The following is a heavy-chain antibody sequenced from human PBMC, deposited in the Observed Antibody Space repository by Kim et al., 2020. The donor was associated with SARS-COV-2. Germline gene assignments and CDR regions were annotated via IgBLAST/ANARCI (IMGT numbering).Heavy chain of an antibody. CDR2: INAGNGNT. D-gene: IGHD3-3*01. V-gene: IGHV1-3*01. CDR1: GYTFTSYA. Sequence: ASVKVSCKASGYTFTSYAMHWVCQAPGQRLEWMGWINAGNGNTKYSQKFQGRVTITRDTSASTAYMELSSLRSEDTAVYYCARGPQYYDFWSGYYPSGDFDYWGQGTLVTVSS. CDR3: ARGPQYYDFWSGYYPSGDFDY. J-gene: IGHJ4*02.